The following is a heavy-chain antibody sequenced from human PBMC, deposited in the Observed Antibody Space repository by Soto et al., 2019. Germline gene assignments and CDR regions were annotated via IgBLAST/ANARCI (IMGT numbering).Heavy chain of an antibody. CDR2: ISHDGNKK. V-gene: IGHV3-30*03. D-gene: IGHD3-16*01. Sequence: QVQLVESGGGVVQPGRSLRLSCAASGFAFSNYGMHWVRQASGKGLEWVALISHDGNKKYYADAVRGRFTISRDNSKNTLFLQMNSLTTKDTSVYYCARDVGERAYSIPGYWGQGTLVSVSS. J-gene: IGHJ4*02. CDR1: GFAFSNYG. CDR3: ARDVGERAYSIPGY.